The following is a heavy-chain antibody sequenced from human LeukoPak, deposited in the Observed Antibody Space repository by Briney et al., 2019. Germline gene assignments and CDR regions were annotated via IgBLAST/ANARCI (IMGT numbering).Heavy chain of an antibody. J-gene: IGHJ6*04. CDR1: GYTFTNYA. V-gene: IGHV1-3*01. CDR2: INAGNGNT. Sequence: ASVKVSCKASGYTFTNYAIHWVRQAPGQRLEWMGWINAGNGNTKYSQKFQGRVTITRDTSASTAYMELSSLRSEDTAVHYCAREGLRYLDLLPQYGMDVWGKGTTVTVSS. D-gene: IGHD3-9*01. CDR3: AREGLRYLDLLPQYGMDV.